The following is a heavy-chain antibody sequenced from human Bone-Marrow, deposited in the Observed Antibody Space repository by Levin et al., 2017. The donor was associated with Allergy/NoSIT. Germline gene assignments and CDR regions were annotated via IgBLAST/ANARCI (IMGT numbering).Heavy chain of an antibody. V-gene: IGHV4-39*01. CDR2: IYYTGST. J-gene: IGHJ4*02. CDR3: GRQSIRQRGAGYDFDC. D-gene: IGHD4/OR15-4a*01. Sequence: SETLSLTCTVSGGSITNDDYFWGWIRQPPGKGLEWIGSIYYTGSTYFNPSLKSRLTISVDTSKNQFSLKLGSVTAGDTAVYYCGRQSIRQRGAGYDFDCWGQGTRVTVSS. CDR1: GGSITNDDYF.